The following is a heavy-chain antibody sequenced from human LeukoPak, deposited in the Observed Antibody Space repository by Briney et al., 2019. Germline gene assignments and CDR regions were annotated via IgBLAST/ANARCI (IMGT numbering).Heavy chain of an antibody. J-gene: IGHJ4*02. V-gene: IGHV3-23*01. D-gene: IGHD2-2*01. Sequence: PGGSLRLSCAASGFTFSSYAMSWARQAPGKGLEWVSAISGSGGSTYYADSVKGRFTISRDNSKNTLYLQMNSLRAEDTAVYYCAKSRGVVVPAARDYWGQGTLVTVSS. CDR3: AKSRGVVVPAARDY. CDR2: ISGSGGST. CDR1: GFTFSSYA.